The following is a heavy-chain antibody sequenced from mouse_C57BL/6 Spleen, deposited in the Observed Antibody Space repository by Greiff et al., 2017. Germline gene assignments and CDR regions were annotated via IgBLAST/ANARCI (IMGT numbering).Heavy chain of an antibody. Sequence: LQQSGAELVKPGASVKISCKASGYAFSSYWMNWVKQRPGKGLEWIGQIYPGDGDTNYNGKFKGKATLTADKSSSTAYMQLSSLTSEDSAVYFCARKGYYGSSYYFDYWGQGTTLTVSS. CDR2: IYPGDGDT. J-gene: IGHJ2*01. D-gene: IGHD1-1*01. CDR3: ARKGYYGSSYYFDY. CDR1: GYAFSSYW. V-gene: IGHV1-80*01.